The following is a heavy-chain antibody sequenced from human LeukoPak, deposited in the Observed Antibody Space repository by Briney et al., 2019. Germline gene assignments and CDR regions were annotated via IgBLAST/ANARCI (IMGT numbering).Heavy chain of an antibody. Sequence: GGSLRLSCAASGFTFSNYAMSWVRQVPGKGLEWVSAISGSGGNTFYADSVKGRFTISRDNSKNTLYLQVNSLRAADTAIYYCAKVQELDTILPPFHYWGQGTLVTVSS. CDR2: ISGSGGNT. D-gene: IGHD5-24*01. CDR1: GFTFSNYA. V-gene: IGHV3-23*01. CDR3: AKVQELDTILPPFHY. J-gene: IGHJ4*02.